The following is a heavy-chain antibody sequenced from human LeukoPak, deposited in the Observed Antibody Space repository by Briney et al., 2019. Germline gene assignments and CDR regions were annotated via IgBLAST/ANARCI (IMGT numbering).Heavy chain of an antibody. CDR2: MNPNSGNT. CDR3: ASSTDIVVVPAGMDV. D-gene: IGHD2-2*01. CDR1: GYTFTSYG. V-gene: IGHV1-8*01. J-gene: IGHJ6*03. Sequence: ASVKVSCKASGYTFTSYGISWVRQATGQGLEWMGWMNPNSGNTGYAQKFQGRVTMTRNTSISTAYMELSSLRSEDTAVYYCASSTDIVVVPAGMDVWGKGTTVTVSS.